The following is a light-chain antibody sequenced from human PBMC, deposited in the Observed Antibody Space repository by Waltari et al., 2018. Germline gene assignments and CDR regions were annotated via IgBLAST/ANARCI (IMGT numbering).Light chain of an antibody. V-gene: IGLV1-44*01. CDR3: ASWDDSLNGHWV. CDR1: SSNLGNNV. J-gene: IGLJ3*02. CDR2: RND. Sequence: QSVLTQPPSASGTPGQRVTISCSGTSSNLGNNVVNWYQQVPGTAPKRLIYRNDLRPSGVPDRISASKSGTSASLAISGLQSEDEAEYYCASWDDSLNGHWVFGGGTMVTVL.